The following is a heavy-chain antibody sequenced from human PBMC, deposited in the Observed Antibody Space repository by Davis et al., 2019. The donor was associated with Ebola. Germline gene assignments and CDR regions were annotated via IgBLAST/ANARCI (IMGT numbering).Heavy chain of an antibody. CDR3: ARADYYDSSGYYYDWFDP. J-gene: IGHJ5*02. V-gene: IGHV1-46*01. CDR2: INPSGGST. Sequence: ASVKVSCKASGYTFTSYYMHWVRHAPGQGLEWMGIINPSGGSTSYAQKFQGRVTMTRNTSISTAYMELSSLRSEDTAVYYCARADYYDSSGYYYDWFDPWGQGTLVTVSS. CDR1: GYTFTSYY. D-gene: IGHD3-22*01.